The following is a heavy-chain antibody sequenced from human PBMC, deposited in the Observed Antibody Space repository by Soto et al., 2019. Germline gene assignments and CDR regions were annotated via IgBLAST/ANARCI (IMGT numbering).Heavy chain of an antibody. CDR3: TTDSYITSIIVRFDY. J-gene: IGHJ4*01. CDR2: VKSKNDGGTT. D-gene: IGHD3-22*01. CDR1: GFTFSNAW. V-gene: IGHV3-15*07. Sequence: GGSLRLSCAASGFTFSNAWINWVRQAPGKGLEWVGRVKSKNDGGTTDFAAPVKGRFAISRDDSRNMVYLEMNSLQTEDTAIYYCTTDSYITSIIVRFDYWGHGTLVTVSS.